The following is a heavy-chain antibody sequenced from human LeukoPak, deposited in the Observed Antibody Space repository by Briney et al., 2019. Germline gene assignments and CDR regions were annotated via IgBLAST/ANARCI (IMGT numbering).Heavy chain of an antibody. V-gene: IGHV4-34*01. CDR3: ARLRRLGYYYYGMDA. J-gene: IGHJ6*02. Sequence: PSETLSLTCAVYGGSFSGYYWSWIRQPPGKGLEWIGEINHSGSTNYNPSLKSRVTISVDTSKNQFSLKLSSVTAADTAVYYCARLRRLGYYYYGMDAWGQGTTVTVSS. CDR1: GGSFSGYY. CDR2: INHSGST. D-gene: IGHD3-9*01.